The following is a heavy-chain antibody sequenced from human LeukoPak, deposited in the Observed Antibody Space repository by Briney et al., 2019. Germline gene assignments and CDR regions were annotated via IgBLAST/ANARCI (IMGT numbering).Heavy chain of an antibody. CDR3: ARYCSSTSCYGGRWFDP. CDR2: ISGSGGST. CDR1: GFTFSTYA. V-gene: IGHV3-23*01. D-gene: IGHD2-2*01. J-gene: IGHJ5*02. Sequence: PGGSLRLSCAASGFTFSTYAMSWVRRAPGKGLEWVSGISGSGGSTNYADSVKGRFTISRDNSKNTLYLQMNSLRVEDTAVYYCARYCSSTSCYGGRWFDPWGQGTLVTVSS.